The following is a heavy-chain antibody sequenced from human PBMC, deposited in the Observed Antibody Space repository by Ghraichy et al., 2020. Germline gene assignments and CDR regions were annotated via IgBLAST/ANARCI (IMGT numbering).Heavy chain of an antibody. Sequence: GESLNISCAASGFTVSSNYMSWVRQAPGKGLEWVSIIYSGGSTYYADSVKGRFTISRDNSKNTLYLQMNSLRAEDTAVYYCASLSSSWFLDYWGLGTLVTVSS. D-gene: IGHD6-13*01. CDR2: IYSGGST. CDR1: GFTVSSNY. J-gene: IGHJ4*02. CDR3: ASLSSSWFLDY. V-gene: IGHV3-53*01.